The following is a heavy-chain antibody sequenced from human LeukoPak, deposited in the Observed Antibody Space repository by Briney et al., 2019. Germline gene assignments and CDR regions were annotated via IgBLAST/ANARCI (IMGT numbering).Heavy chain of an antibody. D-gene: IGHD3-3*01. CDR3: ARRVLRFLEWLDNNWFDP. Sequence: GGSLRLSCAASGFTFSDYYMSWIRQAPGKGLEWVSYISSSGSTIYYADSVKGRFTISRDNAKNSLYLQMNSLRAEDTAVSYCARRVLRFLEWLDNNWFDPWGEGTLVTVS. V-gene: IGHV3-11*04. CDR1: GFTFSDYY. J-gene: IGHJ5*02. CDR2: ISSSGSTI.